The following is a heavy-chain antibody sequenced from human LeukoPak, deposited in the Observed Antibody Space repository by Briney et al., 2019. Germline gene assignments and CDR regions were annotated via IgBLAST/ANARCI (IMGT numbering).Heavy chain of an antibody. Sequence: ASVKVSCKASGYTFTSYGITWVRQAPGQGLEWMGWINTFNGNTNYPQKLQGRVTMTTETSTSTAYMELRSLRSDDTAVYYCAKDREGPYYFGMDVWGQGTTVTVSS. CDR2: INTFNGNT. D-gene: IGHD1-26*01. CDR3: AKDREGPYYFGMDV. V-gene: IGHV1-18*01. J-gene: IGHJ6*02. CDR1: GYTFTSYG.